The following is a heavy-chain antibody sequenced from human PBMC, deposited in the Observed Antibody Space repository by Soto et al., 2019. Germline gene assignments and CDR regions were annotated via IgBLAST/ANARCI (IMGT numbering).Heavy chain of an antibody. Sequence: EVQLVESGGGLVQPGGSLRLSCAASGFTVSSNYMSWVRQAPGKGLEWVSVINTGGNTYYADSVKGRFTISRDNSXDXXYLQMNSLRAEDTAVYYCARVDYNSYRQLYYGMDVWGQETTRTVSS. CDR1: GFTVSSNY. D-gene: IGHD4-4*01. CDR3: ARVDYNSYRQLYYGMDV. J-gene: IGHJ6*02. V-gene: IGHV3-66*01. CDR2: INTGGNT.